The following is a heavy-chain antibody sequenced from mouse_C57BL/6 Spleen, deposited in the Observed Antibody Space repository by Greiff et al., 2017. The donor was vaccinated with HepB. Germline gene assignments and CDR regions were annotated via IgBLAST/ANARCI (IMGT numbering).Heavy chain of an antibody. CDR3: AREDYYGSSYRYAMDY. CDR1: GFNIKNTY. J-gene: IGHJ4*01. CDR2: IDPANGNT. Sequence: EVKLVESVAELVRPGASVKLSCTASGFNIKNTYMHWVKQRPEQGLEWIGRIDPANGNTKYAPKFQGKATITADTSSNTAYLQLSSLTSEDTAIYYCAREDYYGSSYRYAMDYWGQGTSVTVSS. D-gene: IGHD1-1*01. V-gene: IGHV14-3*01.